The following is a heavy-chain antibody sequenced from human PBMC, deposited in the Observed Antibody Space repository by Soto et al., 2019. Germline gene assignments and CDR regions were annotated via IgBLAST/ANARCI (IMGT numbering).Heavy chain of an antibody. V-gene: IGHV4-31*03. CDR1: GVSLTSGTYY. CDR3: ASTGDFFDY. CDR2: NFYSGST. Sequence: SETLSLTCSVSGVSLTSGTYYWSWIRQHPGKGLEWIGYNFYSGSTDYNPSLKSRVNISVDTSKNQFSLKLSSVTAADTAVYYCASTGDFFDYWGQGTLVTVSS. J-gene: IGHJ4*02.